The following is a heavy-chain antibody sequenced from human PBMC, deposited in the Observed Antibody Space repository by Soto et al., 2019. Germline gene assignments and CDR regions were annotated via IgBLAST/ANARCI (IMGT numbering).Heavy chain of an antibody. CDR2: IIPIFGTA. Sequence: QVQLVQSGAEVKKPGSSVKVSCKASGGTFSSYAISWVRQAPGQGLEWMGGIIPIFGTANYAQKFQGRVTTTAHESTSTAYMELSSLRSEDTAVYYCARETNEISGVVTYYYGMDVWGQGTTVTVSS. CDR3: ARETNEISGVVTYYYGMDV. D-gene: IGHD3-3*01. V-gene: IGHV1-69*12. J-gene: IGHJ6*02. CDR1: GGTFSSYA.